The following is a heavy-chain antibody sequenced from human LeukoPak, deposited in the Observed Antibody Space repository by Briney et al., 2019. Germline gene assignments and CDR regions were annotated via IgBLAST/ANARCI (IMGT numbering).Heavy chain of an antibody. V-gene: IGHV4-61*02. CDR2: IYTSGDT. D-gene: IGHD5-18*01. Sequence: KTSETLSLTCTVSGGSISSDGYCWSWIRQPAGKGLEWIGRIYTSGDTTYNPSLKSRVTISVDTSKNQFSLKLSSVTAADTAVYYCARGQEGYSYGYDFDYWGQGTLVTVSS. J-gene: IGHJ4*02. CDR1: GGSISSDGYC. CDR3: ARGQEGYSYGYDFDY.